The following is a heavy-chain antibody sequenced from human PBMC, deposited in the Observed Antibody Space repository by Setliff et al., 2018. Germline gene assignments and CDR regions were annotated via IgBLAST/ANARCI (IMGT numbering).Heavy chain of an antibody. J-gene: IGHJ6*02. V-gene: IGHV4-39*07. D-gene: IGHD3-10*01. CDR1: GGSISSSSYY. CDR2: IFYSGST. CDR3: ARGGLWFGELLWKYYYYGMDV. Sequence: SETLSLTCTVSGGSISSSSYYWGWIRQPPGKGLEWIGSIFYSGSTYYNPSLKSRVTISVDTSKNQFSLKLSSVTAADTAVYYCARGGLWFGELLWKYYYYGMDVWGQGTTVTVSS.